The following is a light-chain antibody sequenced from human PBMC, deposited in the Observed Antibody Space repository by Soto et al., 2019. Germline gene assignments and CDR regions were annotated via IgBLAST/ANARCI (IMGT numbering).Light chain of an antibody. CDR2: DTS. CDR1: AGVVTSDRY. V-gene: IGLV7-46*01. Sequence: QAVVTQEPSLTVSPGGTVTLTCGSSAGVVTSDRYPYWFQQKPGQAPRTLIYDTSNKHSWTPARFSGSLLGGKAALTLSGAQPEDEADYYCQSYDSSLSGYVFGTGTKLTVL. CDR3: QSYDSSLSGYV. J-gene: IGLJ1*01.